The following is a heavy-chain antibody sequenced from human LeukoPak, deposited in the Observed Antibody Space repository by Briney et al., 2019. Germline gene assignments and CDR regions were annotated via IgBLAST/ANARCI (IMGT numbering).Heavy chain of an antibody. CDR1: GGSFSGYY. J-gene: IGHJ4*02. Sequence: PSETLSLTCAVYGGSFSGYYWSWIRQPPGKGLEWIGEINHSGSTNYNPSLKSRVTISVDTSKNQFSLKLSSVTAADTAVCYCARGLTVTTENYFDYWGQGTLVTVSS. CDR3: ARGLTVTTENYFDY. V-gene: IGHV4-34*01. D-gene: IGHD4-11*01. CDR2: INHSGST.